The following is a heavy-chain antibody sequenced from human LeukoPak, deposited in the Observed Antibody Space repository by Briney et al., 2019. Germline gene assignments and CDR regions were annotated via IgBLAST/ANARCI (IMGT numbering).Heavy chain of an antibody. Sequence: GGSLRLSCAASGFTFSSYAMSWVRQAPGKGLEWVSAINSAGSTYYGDSVRGRFTISRDNSKNVLYLQMNSLRAEDTALYYCAKDQNTVATAPFDYWGQGTLVTVS. CDR3: AKDQNTVATAPFDY. CDR2: INSAGST. D-gene: IGHD4-17*01. J-gene: IGHJ4*02. V-gene: IGHV3-23*01. CDR1: GFTFSSYA.